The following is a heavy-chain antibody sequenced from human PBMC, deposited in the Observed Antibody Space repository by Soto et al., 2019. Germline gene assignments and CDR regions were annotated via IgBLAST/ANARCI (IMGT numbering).Heavy chain of an antibody. CDR2: IDPSDSYT. Sequence: PGESLKISCKGSGYSFTSYWISWVRQMPGKGLEWMGRIDPSDSYTNYSPSFQGHVTISADKSISTAYLQWSSLKASDTAMYYCARRSDYDFWGGRGLDPWGQGTLVTVSS. V-gene: IGHV5-10-1*01. J-gene: IGHJ5*02. CDR1: GYSFTSYW. D-gene: IGHD3-3*01. CDR3: ARRSDYDFWGGRGLDP.